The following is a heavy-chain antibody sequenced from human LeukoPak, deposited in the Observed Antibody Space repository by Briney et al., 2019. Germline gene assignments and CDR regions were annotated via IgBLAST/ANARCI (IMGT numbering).Heavy chain of an antibody. CDR2: ISSSSSTI. Sequence: GGSLRLSCAASGFTFSSYSMNWVRQAPGKGLEWVSYISSSSSTIYYADSVKGRFTISRDNSKNTLYLQMNSLRAEDTAVYYCAKDHDDSSGYYSEALYFDYWGQGTLVTVSS. CDR1: GFTFSSYS. D-gene: IGHD3-22*01. V-gene: IGHV3-48*01. CDR3: AKDHDDSSGYYSEALYFDY. J-gene: IGHJ4*02.